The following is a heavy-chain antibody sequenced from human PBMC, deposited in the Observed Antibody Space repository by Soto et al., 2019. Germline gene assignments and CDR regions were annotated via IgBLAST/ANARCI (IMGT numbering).Heavy chain of an antibody. J-gene: IGHJ6*03. D-gene: IGHD4-17*01. CDR3: ARVVSGDTTNYMDV. Sequence: EVQLVESGGGLVKPGGSLRLSCAASGFTFSSYSMNWVRQAPGKGLEWVSSISSSSSYIYYADSVKGRFTISRDNAKNSLYLQMNSLRAEDTAVYYCARVVSGDTTNYMDVWGKGTTVTVSS. CDR2: ISSSSSYI. CDR1: GFTFSSYS. V-gene: IGHV3-21*01.